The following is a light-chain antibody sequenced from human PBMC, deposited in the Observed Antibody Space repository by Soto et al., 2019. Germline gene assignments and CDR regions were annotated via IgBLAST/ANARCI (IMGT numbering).Light chain of an antibody. Sequence: EIVLTQSPGTLSLSPGERATLSRRASQSVSSSYLAWYQQKPGQAPRLLIYGASSRATGIPARFSGSGSGTDFTLTISSLEPEDFAVYYCQQRSNWPPGVTFGQGTRLEIK. CDR2: GAS. J-gene: IGKJ5*01. V-gene: IGKV3D-20*02. CDR3: QQRSNWPPGVT. CDR1: QSVSSSY.